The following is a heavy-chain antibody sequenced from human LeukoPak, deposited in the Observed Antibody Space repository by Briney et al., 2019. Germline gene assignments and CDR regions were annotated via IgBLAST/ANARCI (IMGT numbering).Heavy chain of an antibody. D-gene: IGHD1-1*01. V-gene: IGHV3-23*03. CDR3: ARGGVHYWNPRY. CDR1: GFTFSSYA. Sequence: GGSLRLSCAASGFTFSSYAMSWVRQAPGKGLEWVSLLYTGGTTYYADSVEGRFTISRDDSKNTIYLQMNSLRAEDTAVYYCARGGVHYWNPRYWGQGTLVTVSS. J-gene: IGHJ4*02. CDR2: LYTGGTT.